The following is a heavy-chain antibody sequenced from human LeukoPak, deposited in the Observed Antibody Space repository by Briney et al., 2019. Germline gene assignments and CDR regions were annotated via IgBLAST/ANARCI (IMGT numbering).Heavy chain of an antibody. CDR1: GYTFTSYD. CDR3: ARGRSFAIFAPNSWFDP. CDR2: MNPNSGNT. Sequence: ASVKVSCKASGYTFTSYDINWVRQATGQGLEWMGWMNPNSGNTGYAQKFQGRVTMTRNTSISTAYMELSSLRSEDTAVYYCARGRSFAIFAPNSWFDPWGQGTLVTVSS. V-gene: IGHV1-8*01. J-gene: IGHJ5*02. D-gene: IGHD3-3*01.